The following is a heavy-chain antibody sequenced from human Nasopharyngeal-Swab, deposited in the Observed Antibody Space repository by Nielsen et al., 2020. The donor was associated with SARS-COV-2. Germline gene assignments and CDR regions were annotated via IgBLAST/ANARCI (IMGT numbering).Heavy chain of an antibody. V-gene: IGHV4-34*01. CDR2: INHSGST. CDR3: ARGRRVVRGVIITNYCYYYYMDV. D-gene: IGHD3-10*01. J-gene: IGHJ6*03. Sequence: PGKGLEWIGEINHSGSTNYNPSLKSRVTISVDTSKNQFSLKLSSVTAADTAVYYCARGRRVVRGVIITNYCYYYYMDVWGKGTTVTVSS.